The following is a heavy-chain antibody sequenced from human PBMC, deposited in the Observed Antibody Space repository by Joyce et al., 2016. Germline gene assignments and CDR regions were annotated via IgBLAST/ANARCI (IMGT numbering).Heavy chain of an antibody. Sequence: QLQFQESGSGLVRSSETLSLTCTVSGGFINGVDYSWNWIRQPPGKGLEWIGHILHRGYTSYNPSLKSRVTILVDTSKNQFSLKLSSVTAADTALYYCAGDAWSDVQNDGFDIWGQGTMVTVAS. D-gene: IGHD2-8*01. J-gene: IGHJ3*02. CDR2: ILHRGYT. CDR1: GGFINGVDYS. V-gene: IGHV4-30-2*01. CDR3: AGDAWSDVQNDGFDI.